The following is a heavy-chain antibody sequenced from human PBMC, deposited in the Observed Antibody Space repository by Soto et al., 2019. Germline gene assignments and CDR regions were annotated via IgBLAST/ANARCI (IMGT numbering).Heavy chain of an antibody. CDR1: GYTFTGYY. CDR2: INPNSGGT. CDR3: ARSERVLQLNFDN. Sequence: GASVKVSCKASGYTFTGYYMHWVRQAPGQGLEWMGWINPNSGGTNYAQKFQGWVTMTRDTSISTAYMELSRLRSDDTAVYYCARSERVLQLNFDNWGQGTLVTVSS. J-gene: IGHJ4*02. V-gene: IGHV1-2*04. D-gene: IGHD1-1*01.